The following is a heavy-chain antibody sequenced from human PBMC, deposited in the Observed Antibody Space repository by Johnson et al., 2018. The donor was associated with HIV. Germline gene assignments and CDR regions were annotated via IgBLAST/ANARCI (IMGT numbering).Heavy chain of an antibody. CDR2: IDTAGDT. V-gene: IGHV3-13*01. CDR3: ARGNSVAARIGAFDI. D-gene: IGHD6-6*01. Sequence: VQLVESGGGLVQPGGSLRLSCAASGFTFSSYAMSWVRQAPGKGLEWVSVIDTAGDTYYAGSVKGRFTISRENAKKSLYLQMNSLRAGDTAVFYCARGNSVAARIGAFDIWGQGTMVTVSS. J-gene: IGHJ3*02. CDR1: GFTFSSYA.